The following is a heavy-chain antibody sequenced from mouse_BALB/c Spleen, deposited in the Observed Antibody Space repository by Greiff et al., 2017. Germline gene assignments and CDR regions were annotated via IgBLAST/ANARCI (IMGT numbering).Heavy chain of an antibody. J-gene: IGHJ4*01. Sequence: EVKVVESGGGLVKLGGSVKLSCAASGFTFSSYYMSWVRQTPEKRLELVAAINSNGGSTYYPDTVKGRFTISRDNAKNTLYLQMSSLKSEDTALYYCARRGNYFYAMDYWGQGTSVTVSS. CDR1: GFTFSSYY. CDR3: ARRGNYFYAMDY. CDR2: INSNGGST. D-gene: IGHD2-1*01. V-gene: IGHV5-6-2*01.